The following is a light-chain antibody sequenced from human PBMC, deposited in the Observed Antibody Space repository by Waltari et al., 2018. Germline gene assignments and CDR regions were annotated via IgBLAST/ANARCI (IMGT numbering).Light chain of an antibody. Sequence: EIILTQSPGTLSLSPGERATLSCRASQTISKNYLAQYQQKPGQAPRLLISGASSRSTGTPDRFSGSGSGTDFTLTITIVEPEDVAVYFCQQYGGPPPSTFGQGTKLEIK. V-gene: IGKV3-20*01. CDR1: QTISKNY. J-gene: IGKJ2*01. CDR2: GAS. CDR3: QQYGGPPPST.